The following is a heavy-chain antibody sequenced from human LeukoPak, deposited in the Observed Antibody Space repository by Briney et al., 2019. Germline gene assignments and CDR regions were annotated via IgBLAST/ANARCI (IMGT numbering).Heavy chain of an antibody. J-gene: IGHJ6*03. CDR3: ARDWLDIAAAGEIYYYYYYMDV. V-gene: IGHV4-61*02. CDR2: IYTSGST. CDR1: GGSISSGSYY. D-gene: IGHD6-13*01. Sequence: PSETLSLTCTVSGGSISSGSYYWSWIRQPAGKELEWIGRIYTSGSTNYNPSLKSRVTISVDTSKNQFSLKLSSVTAADTAVYYCARDWLDIAAAGEIYYYYYYMDVWGKGTTVTISS.